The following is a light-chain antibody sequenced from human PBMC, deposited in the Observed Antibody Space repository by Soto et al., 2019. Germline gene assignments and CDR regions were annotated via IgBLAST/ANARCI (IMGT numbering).Light chain of an antibody. CDR2: SAS. V-gene: IGKV1-39*01. CDR3: LQTFSTPWT. J-gene: IGKJ1*01. Sequence: DIQMTQSPSSLSASVGDSVTITCRASQTSTVFLRWYQQRPGEAPKLLIYSASTLHSGVPSRFSGSGSGTYFSLTISNLQPEDFATYYCLQTFSTPWTFGQGTKV. CDR1: QTSTVF.